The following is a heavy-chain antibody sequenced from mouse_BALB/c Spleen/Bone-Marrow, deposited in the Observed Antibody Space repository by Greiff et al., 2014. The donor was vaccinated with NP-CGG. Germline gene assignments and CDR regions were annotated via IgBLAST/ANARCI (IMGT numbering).Heavy chain of an antibody. D-gene: IGHD2-4*01. Sequence: EVQLQQSGAELVKPGASVKLSCTASGFNIKDTYMHWVKQRPEQGLEWIGRIDPANGNTKYDPKFQGKATITADTSSNTAYLQLSSLTSEDTAVYYCAVYDYEGFAHWGQGTLVTVSA. CDR3: AVYDYEGFAH. V-gene: IGHV14-3*02. CDR2: IDPANGNT. CDR1: GFNIKDTY. J-gene: IGHJ3*01.